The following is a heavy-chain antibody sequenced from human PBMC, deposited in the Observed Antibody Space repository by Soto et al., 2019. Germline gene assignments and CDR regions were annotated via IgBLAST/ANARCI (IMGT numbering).Heavy chain of an antibody. CDR2: IYYSGST. Sequence: QVQLQESGPGLVKPSETLSVTCSVSGASVSSGSHYWSWIRQSPGKGLEWFGFIYYSGSTNYNPSRTRRGSRSVDTSKNQFSLKVSSVTAADTAVYFCARDPLGYSSSHFFYQWGQGPLVTVAS. CDR3: ARDPLGYSSSHFFYQ. D-gene: IGHD6-6*01. V-gene: IGHV4-61*01. CDR1: GASVSSGSHY. J-gene: IGHJ4*02.